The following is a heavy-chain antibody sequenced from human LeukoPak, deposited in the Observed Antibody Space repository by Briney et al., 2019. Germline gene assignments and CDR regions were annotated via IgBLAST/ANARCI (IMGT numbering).Heavy chain of an antibody. CDR1: GGTFTSYG. V-gene: IGHV1-18*01. J-gene: IGHJ4*02. CDR2: ISAYNGNT. Sequence: ASVKVSCKASGGTFTSYGISWVRQAPGRGLEWMGWISAYNGNTNYAQKLQGRVTMTTDTSTSTAYMELRSLRSDDTAVYYCATVPAAITPGDYWGQGTLVTVSS. D-gene: IGHD2-2*01. CDR3: ATVPAAITPGDY.